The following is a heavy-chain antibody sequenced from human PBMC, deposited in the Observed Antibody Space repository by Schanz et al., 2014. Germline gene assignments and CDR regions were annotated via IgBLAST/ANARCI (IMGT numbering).Heavy chain of an antibody. CDR2: ISGTTTYT. J-gene: IGHJ4*02. Sequence: EVQLVESGGGLVKPGGSLRLSCEASGFTFSSYSMNWVRQAPGKGLEWVSYISGTTTYTNYADSVKGRFTISRDNAKNSLYLQMNSLRAEDTAVYYCAKDPSHGDYDYYFDYWGQGTLVTVSS. V-gene: IGHV3-21*05. CDR1: GFTFSSYS. CDR3: AKDPSHGDYDYYFDY. D-gene: IGHD3-22*01.